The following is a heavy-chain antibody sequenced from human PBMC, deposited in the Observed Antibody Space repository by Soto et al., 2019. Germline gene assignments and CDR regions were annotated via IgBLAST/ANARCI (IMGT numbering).Heavy chain of an antibody. CDR3: ARGWESKYCSGGSCYFWDY. CDR2: INHSGST. Sequence: PSETLSLTCAVYGGSFSGYYWSWIRQPPGKGLEWIGEINHSGSTNYNPSLKSRVTISVDTSKNQFSLKLSSVTAADTAVYYCARGWESKYCSGGSCYFWDYWGQGTLVTVSS. V-gene: IGHV4-34*01. CDR1: GGSFSGYY. J-gene: IGHJ4*02. D-gene: IGHD2-15*01.